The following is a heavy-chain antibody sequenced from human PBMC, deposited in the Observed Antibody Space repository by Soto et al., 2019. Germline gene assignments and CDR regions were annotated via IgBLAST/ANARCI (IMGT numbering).Heavy chain of an antibody. V-gene: IGHV1-18*01. CDR3: ARAGATVTTYSDY. CDR2: ISGSSGHT. D-gene: IGHD4-17*01. J-gene: IGHJ4*02. Sequence: QAQLVQSGAEVKKPGASVKVSCKASGYSFTTYGISWVRQAPGQGLEWMGWISGSSGHTDYVEKLQGRVSMTTDTSTSTAYMELRSLRSDDTAVYYFARAGATVTTYSDYWGQGTLVTVSS. CDR1: GYSFTTYG.